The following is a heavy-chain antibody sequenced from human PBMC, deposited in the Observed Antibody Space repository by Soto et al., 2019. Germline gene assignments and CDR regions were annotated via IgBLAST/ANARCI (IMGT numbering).Heavy chain of an antibody. V-gene: IGHV3-30*18. CDR2: ISYDGSNK. CDR3: AKDPNYYDSSGYVY. J-gene: IGHJ4*02. Sequence: PGGSLRLSCAASGFTFSSYGMHWVRQAPGKGLEWVAVISYDGSNKYYADSVKGRFTISRDNSKNTLYLQMNSLRAEDTAVYYCAKDPNYYDSSGYVYWGQGTLVTVSS. D-gene: IGHD3-22*01. CDR1: GFTFSSYG.